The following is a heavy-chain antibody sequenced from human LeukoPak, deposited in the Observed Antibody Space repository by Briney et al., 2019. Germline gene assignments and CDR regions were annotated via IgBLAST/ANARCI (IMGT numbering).Heavy chain of an antibody. D-gene: IGHD6-13*01. CDR3: AKRGYSSTWLSPFDY. CDR1: GFTFSTYA. CDR2: ISGSGGST. Sequence: GGSLRLSRVASGFTFSTYAMNWVRQAPGKGLEWVSVISGSGGSTYYADSVKGRFTISRDNSKNTLYLQMNSLRAEDTAVYYCAKRGYSSTWLSPFDYWAQGTLVTVSS. J-gene: IGHJ4*02. V-gene: IGHV3-23*01.